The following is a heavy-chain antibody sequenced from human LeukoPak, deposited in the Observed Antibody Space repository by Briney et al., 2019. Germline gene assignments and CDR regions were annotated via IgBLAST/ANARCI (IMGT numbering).Heavy chain of an antibody. V-gene: IGHV4-38-2*02. Sequence: SETLSLTCSFSGYSISSGYYWGWIRQPPGQGLEWIGNIYHSGSTYYNPSLKSRVTISVDTSKNQFSLKLRSVTAADTAVYYCARAPTAARPRFDYWGQGTLVTVSS. D-gene: IGHD2-21*02. J-gene: IGHJ4*02. CDR3: ARAPTAARPRFDY. CDR2: IYHSGST. CDR1: GYSISSGYY.